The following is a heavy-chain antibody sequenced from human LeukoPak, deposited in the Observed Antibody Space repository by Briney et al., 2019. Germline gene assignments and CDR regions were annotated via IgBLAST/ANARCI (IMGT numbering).Heavy chain of an antibody. J-gene: IGHJ4*02. CDR2: IYYSGST. Sequence: SQTLSLTCTVSGGSISSGSYYWSWIRQPPGKGLEWIGYIYYSGSTNYNPSLKSRVTISVDTSKNQFSLKLSSVTAADTAVYYCARGDSSGWYGEIGYWGQGTLVTVSS. CDR1: GGSISSGSYY. CDR3: ARGDSSGWYGEIGY. V-gene: IGHV4-61*01. D-gene: IGHD6-19*01.